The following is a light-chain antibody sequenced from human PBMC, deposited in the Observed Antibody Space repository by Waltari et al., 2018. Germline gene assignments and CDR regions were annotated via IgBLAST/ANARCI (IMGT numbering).Light chain of an antibody. CDR2: DTS. Sequence: DIQMTQSPSSVSASVGDRVTITCRASQAISRYLAWYQQTPGRSPKLLIFDTSSLQSGVPSRFSGSGSGTDFTLTISSLQPEDFATYYCLQVSNFPITFGQGTRLEIK. V-gene: IGKV1D-12*01. CDR3: LQVSNFPIT. J-gene: IGKJ5*01. CDR1: QAISRY.